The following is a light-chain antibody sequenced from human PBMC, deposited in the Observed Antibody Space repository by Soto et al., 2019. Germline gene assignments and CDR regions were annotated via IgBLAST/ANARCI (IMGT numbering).Light chain of an antibody. CDR3: QQYGSSPWT. CDR2: GAS. CDR1: QSVSSNY. V-gene: IGKV3-20*01. Sequence: EIVLTQSPGTLSLSPGERATLSCRASQSVSSNYLAWYQQKPGQAPRPLIYGASSRATGIPDRFSGSGAVTDFTLTISRLEPEDFAVYYCQQYGSSPWTFGQGTKVDIK. J-gene: IGKJ1*01.